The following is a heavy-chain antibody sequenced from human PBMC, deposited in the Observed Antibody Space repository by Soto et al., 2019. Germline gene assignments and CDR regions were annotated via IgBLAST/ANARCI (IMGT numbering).Heavy chain of an antibody. V-gene: IGHV3-30*03. Sequence: GGSLSLSCAASGFTFTSYGMHWVRQAPGKGLEWMALILHDGSAEYYADSVKGRFTISRDNSKNTLYPQMNSLRAEDTAVYYCARSRDGYSFYFYYGMDGWGQGTTVTVSS. CDR2: ILHDGSAE. D-gene: IGHD4-4*01. J-gene: IGHJ6*02. CDR3: ARSRDGYSFYFYYGMDG. CDR1: GFTFTSYG.